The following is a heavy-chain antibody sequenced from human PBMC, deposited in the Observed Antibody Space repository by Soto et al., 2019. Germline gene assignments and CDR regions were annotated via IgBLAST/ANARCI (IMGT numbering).Heavy chain of an antibody. V-gene: IGHV1-69*13. CDR1: GGTFSSYA. J-gene: IGHJ4*02. CDR2: IIPICGTA. D-gene: IGHD3-22*01. Sequence: SVKVSCKASGGTFSSYAISWVRQAPGQGLEWMGGIIPICGTANYAQKLQGRVTITADESTSTAYMELSSLRSEDTAVYYCARDPAYYYDSSGYYPHYFDYWGQGTLVTVSS. CDR3: ARDPAYYYDSSGYYPHYFDY.